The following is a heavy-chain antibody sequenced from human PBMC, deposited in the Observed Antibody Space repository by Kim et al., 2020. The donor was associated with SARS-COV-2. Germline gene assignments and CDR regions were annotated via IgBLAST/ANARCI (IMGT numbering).Heavy chain of an antibody. D-gene: IGHD3-3*01. CDR2: ISCNSSNK. Sequence: GGSLRLSCAASGFTFGNYAMHWVRQAPGKGLEGVAGISCNSSNKCYADSVKGRFTISRDNSKNSLYLQMNSLRAEDTALYYLAKDISVDSDYYYFVDV. V-gene: IGHV3-9*01. J-gene: IGHJ6*01. CDR3: AKDISVDSDYYYFVDV. CDR1: GFTFGNYA.